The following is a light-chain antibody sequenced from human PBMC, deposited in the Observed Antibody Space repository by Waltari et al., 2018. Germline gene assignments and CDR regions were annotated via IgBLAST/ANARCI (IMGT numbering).Light chain of an antibody. J-gene: IGLJ3*02. Sequence: QSALTQPPSASGSPGPSVTISCTGTSSDVGGYNSVPWYQQHPGKAPKLMIYEVTKRPSGVPDRFSGSKSGNTASLIVSGLQAEDEADYHCSSYADSDNLVFGGGTKLTVL. V-gene: IGLV2-8*01. CDR1: SSDVGGYNS. CDR3: SSYADSDNLV. CDR2: EVT.